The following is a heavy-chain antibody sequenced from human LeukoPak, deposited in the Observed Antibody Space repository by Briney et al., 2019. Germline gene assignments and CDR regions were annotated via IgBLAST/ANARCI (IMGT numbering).Heavy chain of an antibody. J-gene: IGHJ4*02. CDR2: IYPGESDT. Sequence: GAALKISCKGSGSSFTSYWIGWGRPMPGKGLEWRGIIYPGESDTRYSPSFQGQVTISADKSISTAYLQWSSLKASDTAMYYCARLFEEKEGYYFDYWGQGTLVTVSS. CDR1: GSSFTSYW. CDR3: ARLFEEKEGYYFDY. V-gene: IGHV5-51*01.